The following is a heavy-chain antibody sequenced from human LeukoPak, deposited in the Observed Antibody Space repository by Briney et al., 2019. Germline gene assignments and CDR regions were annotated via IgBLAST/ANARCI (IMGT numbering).Heavy chain of an antibody. Sequence: PGGSLRLSCAASGITFSRYGMHWVRQAPGKRLEWVAAIWNDGSNKYYVDSVKGRFTISRDNAKNSLYLQMNSLRAEDTAVYYCARDGSRHGGIDYWGQGTLVTVSS. CDR2: IWNDGSNK. J-gene: IGHJ4*02. D-gene: IGHD4-23*01. CDR1: GITFSRYG. V-gene: IGHV3-33*01. CDR3: ARDGSRHGGIDY.